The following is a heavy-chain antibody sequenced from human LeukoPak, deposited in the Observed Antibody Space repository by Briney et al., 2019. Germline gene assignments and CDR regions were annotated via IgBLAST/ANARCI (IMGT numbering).Heavy chain of an antibody. J-gene: IGHJ4*02. CDR1: GGSFSGYY. V-gene: IGHV4-34*01. Sequence: SETLSLTCAVYGGSFSGYYWSWIRQPPGKGLEWIGEINHSGSTNYNPSLKSRVTISVDTSKNQFSLKLSSVTAADTAVYYCARWELRRGFDYWGQGTLVTVSS. CDR2: INHSGST. CDR3: ARWELRRGFDY. D-gene: IGHD1-26*01.